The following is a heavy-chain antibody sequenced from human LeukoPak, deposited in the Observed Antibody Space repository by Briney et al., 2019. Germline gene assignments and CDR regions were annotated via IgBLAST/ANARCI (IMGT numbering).Heavy chain of an antibody. Sequence: PGGSLRLSCAVSGLTFSSYSMNWVRQAPGKGLEWVSHISESSSSKHYADSVRGRFTVSRDNAKNSPYLQMNSLRAEDTAVYYCARDGGGPDAFDIWGQGTMVTVSS. V-gene: IGHV3-48*01. CDR2: ISESSSSK. CDR3: ARDGGGPDAFDI. CDR1: GLTFSSYS. J-gene: IGHJ3*02.